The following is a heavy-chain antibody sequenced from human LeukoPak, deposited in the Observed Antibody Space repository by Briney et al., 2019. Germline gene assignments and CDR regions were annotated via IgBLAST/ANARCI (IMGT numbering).Heavy chain of an antibody. J-gene: IGHJ4*02. CDR2: INSDGSST. V-gene: IGHV3-74*01. Sequence: GGSLRLSCAASGLTFSSYWMHWVRQAPGKGLVWVSRINSDGSSTSYADSVKGRFTISRDNAKNTLYLQMNSLRAEDTAVYYCARGSGPSGPFDYWGQGTLVTVSS. CDR3: ARGSGPSGPFDY. CDR1: GLTFSSYW. D-gene: IGHD6-19*01.